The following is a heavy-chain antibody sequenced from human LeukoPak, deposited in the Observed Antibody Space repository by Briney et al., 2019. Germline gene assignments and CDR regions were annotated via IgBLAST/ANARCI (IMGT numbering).Heavy chain of an antibody. V-gene: IGHV4-39*01. J-gene: IGHJ4*02. Sequence: TFSSYGMSWVRQPPGKGLEWIGSIYYSGSTYYNPSLESRVTISVDTSKNQFSLKLSSVTAADTAVYYCARLGYSSGWYVWFGIDYWGQGTLVTVSS. CDR3: ARLGYSSGWYVWFGIDY. D-gene: IGHD6-19*01. CDR2: IYYSGST. CDR1: TFSSYG.